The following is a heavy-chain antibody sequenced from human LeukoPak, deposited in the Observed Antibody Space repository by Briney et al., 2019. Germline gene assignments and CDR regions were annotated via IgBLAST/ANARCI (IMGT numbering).Heavy chain of an antibody. CDR1: GFTFSSYA. J-gene: IGHJ4*02. CDR3: ALGGGNWNVLVPHDY. D-gene: IGHD1-20*01. Sequence: GGSLRLSCAASGFTFSSYAMHWVRQAPGKGLEWVAVISYDGSNKYYADSVKGRFTISRDNSKNTLYLQMNSLRAEDTAVYYCALGGGNWNVLVPHDYWGQGTLVTVSS. CDR2: ISYDGSNK. V-gene: IGHV3-30*04.